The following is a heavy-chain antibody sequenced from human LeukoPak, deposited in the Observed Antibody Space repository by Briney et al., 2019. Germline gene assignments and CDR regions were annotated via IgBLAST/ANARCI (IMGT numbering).Heavy chain of an antibody. CDR3: ARESDSSWHYYFDY. CDR1: GFTFSSYW. CDR2: IKQDGSEK. Sequence: SGGSLRPSCAASGFTFSSYWMSWVRQAPGKGLEWAANIKQDGSEKYYVDSVKGRFTISRDNAKNSLYLQMNSLRAEDTAVYYCARESDSSWHYYFDYWGQGTLVTVSS. D-gene: IGHD6-13*01. V-gene: IGHV3-7*01. J-gene: IGHJ4*02.